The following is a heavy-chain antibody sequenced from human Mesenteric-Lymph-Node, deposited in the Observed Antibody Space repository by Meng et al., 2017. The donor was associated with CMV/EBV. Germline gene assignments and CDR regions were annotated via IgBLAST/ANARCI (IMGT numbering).Heavy chain of an antibody. Sequence: SGFTFSDYYMSWIRQAPGKGLEWVSYISSYSSAIYYADSVKGRFTISRDNAKNSVYLQMNSLRAEDTAVYYCARDFGSSSWNWFDPWGQGTLVTVSS. V-gene: IGHV3-11*04. J-gene: IGHJ5*02. CDR3: ARDFGSSSWNWFDP. D-gene: IGHD2-2*01. CDR1: GFTFSDYY. CDR2: ISSYSSAI.